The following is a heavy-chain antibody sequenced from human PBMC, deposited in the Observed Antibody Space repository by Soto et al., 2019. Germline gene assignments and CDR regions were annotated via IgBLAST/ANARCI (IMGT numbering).Heavy chain of an antibody. D-gene: IGHD6-19*01. CDR3: ARDWGSSGWPN. CDR2: IYFTGTT. CDR1: GHSLGSGGYY. Sequence: PSETLSLTCTVSGHSLGSGGYYFSCIRQHPGKGLEWVGYIYFTGTTLYNPSLKSRLAISVDTSKNQFSLKLTSVTAADTAVYYCARDWGSSGWPNWGQGVLVTVPQ. V-gene: IGHV4-31*03. J-gene: IGHJ4*02.